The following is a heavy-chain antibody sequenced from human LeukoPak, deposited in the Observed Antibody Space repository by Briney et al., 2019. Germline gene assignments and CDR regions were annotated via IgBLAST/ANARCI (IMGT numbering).Heavy chain of an antibody. CDR1: GYTFTSYA. D-gene: IGHD2-21*01. J-gene: IGHJ4*02. Sequence: ASVKVSCKASGYTFTSYAITWLRLAPEQGREWMGWISTYNGNKAYAQKIQGRVSMTTDTSTTTAYMELRDLRSDDTAIYYCARGSGGGEPTDYWGQGTLVTVSS. CDR2: ISTYNGNK. V-gene: IGHV1-18*01. CDR3: ARGSGGGEPTDY.